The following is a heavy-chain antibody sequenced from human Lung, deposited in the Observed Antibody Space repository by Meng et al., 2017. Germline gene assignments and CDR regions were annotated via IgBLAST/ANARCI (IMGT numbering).Heavy chain of an antibody. V-gene: IGHV4-34*01. D-gene: IGHD4-11*01. CDR3: ARGPTTMAHDFDY. CDR1: GGSFSDYY. J-gene: IGHJ4*02. CDR2: INHSGST. Sequence: QGKFQRWGAGLWKHSTTLSLPLVILGGSFSDYYWGWTRQPPGKGLEWIGEINHSGSTNYNPSLESRATISVDTSQNNLSLKLSSVTAADSAVYYCARGPTTMAHDFDYWGQGTLVTVSS.